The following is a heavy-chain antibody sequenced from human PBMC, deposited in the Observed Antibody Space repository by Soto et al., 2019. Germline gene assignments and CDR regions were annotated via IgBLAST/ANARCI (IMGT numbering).Heavy chain of an antibody. D-gene: IGHD6-6*01. CDR3: AKDLRGEQLAGDYYYYMDV. Sequence: QVQLVESGGGVVQPGRSLRLSCAASGFTFSSYGMHWVRQAPGKGLEWVAVISYDGSNKYYADSVKGRFTSSRDNSKNPLYLQMNSLRAEDTAVYYCAKDLRGEQLAGDYYYYMDVWGKGTTVTVSS. V-gene: IGHV3-30*18. CDR1: GFTFSSYG. CDR2: ISYDGSNK. J-gene: IGHJ6*03.